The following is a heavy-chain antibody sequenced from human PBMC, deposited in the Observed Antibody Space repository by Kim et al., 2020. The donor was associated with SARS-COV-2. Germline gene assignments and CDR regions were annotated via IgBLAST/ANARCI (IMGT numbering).Heavy chain of an antibody. CDR3: AKEAHWPISAEDSGWHDACDT. J-gene: IGHJ3*02. Sequence: GGSLRLSCAASGFSFSSYAMSWVRQAPGKGLEWVSAISGSGGSTYYADFVKGRFTTSRDNSKNTLYLQMNSQRAEDTAVYYCAKEAHWPISAEDSGWHDACDTRGQGTMGTHSS. D-gene: IGHD6-19*01. CDR2: ISGSGGST. CDR1: GFSFSSYA. V-gene: IGHV3-23*01.